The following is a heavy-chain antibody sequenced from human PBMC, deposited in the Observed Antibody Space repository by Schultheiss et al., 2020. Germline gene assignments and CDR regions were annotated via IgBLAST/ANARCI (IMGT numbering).Heavy chain of an antibody. V-gene: IGHV1-2*06. CDR3: AREHLSY. Sequence: ASVKVSCKVSGYTLTELSMHWVRQAPGKGLEWMGRINPNSGGTNYAQKFQGRVTMTRDTSISTAYMELSRLRSDDTAVYYCAREHLSYWGQGTLVTVSS. CDR2: INPNSGGT. J-gene: IGHJ4*02. CDR1: GYTLTELS.